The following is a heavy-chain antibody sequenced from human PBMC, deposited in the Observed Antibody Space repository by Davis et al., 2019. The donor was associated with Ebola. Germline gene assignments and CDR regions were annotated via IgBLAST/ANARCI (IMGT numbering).Heavy chain of an antibody. D-gene: IGHD6-6*01. V-gene: IGHV3-7*01. CDR2: INQDGNKK. J-gene: IGHJ4*02. CDR1: GFHFSNYW. CDR3: ARPPLAGSSSRLHFDY. Sequence: GESLMTPCAASGFHFSNYWLIWVRQAPGKGLEWVANINQDGNKKYFVDSVMGRFTISRDNALDSLYLQMNRLRAEDTAVYYCARPPLAGSSSRLHFDYWGQGTLVTVSS.